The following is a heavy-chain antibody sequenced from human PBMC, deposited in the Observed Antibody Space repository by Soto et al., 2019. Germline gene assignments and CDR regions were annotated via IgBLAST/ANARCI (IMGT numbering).Heavy chain of an antibody. CDR3: ARLRGYGYDAFDI. CDR1: GFTVSSNY. D-gene: IGHD5-12*01. J-gene: IGHJ3*02. CDR2: IYSGGST. V-gene: IGHV3-66*04. Sequence: GGSLRLSCAASGFTVSSNYMSWVRQAPGKGLEWVSVIYSGGSTYYADSVKGRFTISRDNSKNTLYLQMNSLRAEDTAVYYCARLRGYGYDAFDIWGQGTMVTVSS.